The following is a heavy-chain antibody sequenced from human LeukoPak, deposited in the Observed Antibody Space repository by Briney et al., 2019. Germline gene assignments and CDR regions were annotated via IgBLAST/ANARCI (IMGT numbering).Heavy chain of an antibody. CDR2: INPSSGGT. D-gene: IGHD3-3*01. CDR1: GYTFTGYY. J-gene: IGHJ5*02. V-gene: IGHV1-2*02. CDR3: ARVENFWSGYDLAWFDP. Sequence: ASVKVSCKASGYTFTGYYMHWVRQAPGQGLEWMGWINPSSGGTNYAQKFQGRVTMTRDTSISTAYMELSRLRSDDTAVYYCARVENFWSGYDLAWFDPWGQGTLVTVSS.